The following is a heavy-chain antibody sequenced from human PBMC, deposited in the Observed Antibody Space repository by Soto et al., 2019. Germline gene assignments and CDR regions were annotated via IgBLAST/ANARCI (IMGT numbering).Heavy chain of an antibody. J-gene: IGHJ4*02. V-gene: IGHV3-74*01. CDR1: GFTFSSYW. Sequence: GGSMRLSSAASGFTFSSYWMHWVRQAPGKGLVWVSRINSDGSRTSYADSAKGRFTISRDNAKNTVYLQMNSLRAEDTAVYYCARGDGDYYDGNGYLGRHWGQGTLVTVSS. CDR3: ARGDGDYYDGNGYLGRH. D-gene: IGHD3-22*01. CDR2: INSDGSRT.